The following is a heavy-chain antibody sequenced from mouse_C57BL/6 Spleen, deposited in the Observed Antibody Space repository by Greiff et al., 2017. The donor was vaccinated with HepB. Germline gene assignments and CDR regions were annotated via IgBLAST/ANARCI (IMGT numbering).Heavy chain of an antibody. J-gene: IGHJ1*03. CDR1: GFTFSSYG. D-gene: IGHD1-1*01. CDR3: ERHYYDSSYPDWYFDV. V-gene: IGHV5-6*01. Sequence: VQLKESGGDLVKPGGSLKLSCAASGFTFSSYGMSWVRQTPDKRLEWVATISSGGSYTYYPDSVKGRFTISRDNAKNTLYLQMSSLKSEDTAMYYCERHYYDSSYPDWYFDVWGTGTTVTVSS. CDR2: ISSGGSYT.